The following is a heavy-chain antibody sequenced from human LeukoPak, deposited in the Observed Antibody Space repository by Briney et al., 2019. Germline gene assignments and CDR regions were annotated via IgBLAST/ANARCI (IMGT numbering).Heavy chain of an antibody. CDR3: ARGGYGDYVPFDY. Sequence: SETLSLTCAVYGGSFSGYYWSWIRQPPGKGLEWIGEINHSGSTYHNPSLKSRVTISVDTSKNQFSLKLSSVTAADTAVYYCARGGYGDYVPFDYWGQGTLVTVSS. CDR1: GGSFSGYY. V-gene: IGHV4-34*01. CDR2: INHSGST. D-gene: IGHD4-17*01. J-gene: IGHJ4*02.